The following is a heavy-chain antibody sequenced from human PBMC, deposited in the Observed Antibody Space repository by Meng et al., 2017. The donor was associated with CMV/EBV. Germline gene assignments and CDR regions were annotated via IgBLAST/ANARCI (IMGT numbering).Heavy chain of an antibody. V-gene: IGHV3-21*01. CDR1: GFTFSSYS. D-gene: IGHD2-2*02. J-gene: IGHJ5*02. CDR2: ISSSSSYI. CDR3: ARYCSSTSCYRFDP. Sequence: GESLKISCAASGFTFSSYSMNWVRQAPGKGLEWVSSISSSSSYIYYADSVKGRFTISRDNAKNSLYLQMSSLRAEDTAVYYCARYCSSTSCYRFDPWGQGTLVTVSS.